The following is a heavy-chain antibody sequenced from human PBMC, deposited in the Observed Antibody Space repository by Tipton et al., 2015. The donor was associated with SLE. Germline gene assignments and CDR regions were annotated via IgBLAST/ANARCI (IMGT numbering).Heavy chain of an antibody. J-gene: IGHJ4*02. Sequence: QVQLVQSGAEVKKPGSSVKVSCKASGGTSSTYAISWVRQAPGQGLEWMGGIIPILGTANYAQKFQGRVTITTDESTSTAYMELSSLRSEDTAVYYCARDAYSGSYLDYWGQGTLVTVSS. CDR2: IIPILGTA. CDR3: ARDAYSGSYLDY. V-gene: IGHV1-69*01. D-gene: IGHD1-26*01. CDR1: GGTSSTYA.